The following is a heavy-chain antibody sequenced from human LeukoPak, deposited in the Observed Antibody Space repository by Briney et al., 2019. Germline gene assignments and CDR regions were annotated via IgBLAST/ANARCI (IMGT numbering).Heavy chain of an antibody. Sequence: TSVTVSCKASGFTFTSSAVQWVRQARGQPLEGLGWIVVGSGNTNYAQKFQERVTITRDMSTSTAYMELSSLRSEDTAVYYCAAEGSSGWYDYWGQGTLVTVSS. D-gene: IGHD6-19*01. CDR1: GFTFTSSA. CDR3: AAEGSSGWYDY. J-gene: IGHJ4*02. CDR2: IVVGSGNT. V-gene: IGHV1-58*01.